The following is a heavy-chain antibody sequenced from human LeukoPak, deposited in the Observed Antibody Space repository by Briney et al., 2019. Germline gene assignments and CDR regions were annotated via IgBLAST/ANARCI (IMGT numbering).Heavy chain of an antibody. CDR2: IYYSGST. J-gene: IGHJ5*02. CDR1: GGSISSYY. D-gene: IGHD3-10*01. V-gene: IGHV4-59*12. CDR3: ATSYGSGSYYKSKGWFDP. Sequence: SETLSLTCTVSGGSISSYYWSWIRQPPGKGLEWIGYIYYSGSTNYNPSLKSRVTISVDTSKNQFSLKLSSVTAADTAVYYCATSYGSGSYYKSKGWFDPWGQGTLVTVSS.